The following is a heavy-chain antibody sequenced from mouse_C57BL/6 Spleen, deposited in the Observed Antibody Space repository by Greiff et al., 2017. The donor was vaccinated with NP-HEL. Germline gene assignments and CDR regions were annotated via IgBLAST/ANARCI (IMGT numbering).Heavy chain of an antibody. CDR2: IYPGSGNT. CDR3: ARWGNYYGSCYAMDY. Sequence: VQLQQSGAELVRPGASVKLSCKASGYTFTDYYINWVKQRPGQGLEWIARIYPGSGNTYYNEKFKGKATLTAEKSSSTAYMQLSSLTSEDSAVYFGARWGNYYGSCYAMDYWGQGTSVTVSS. V-gene: IGHV1-76*01. J-gene: IGHJ4*01. CDR1: GYTFTDYY. D-gene: IGHD1-1*01.